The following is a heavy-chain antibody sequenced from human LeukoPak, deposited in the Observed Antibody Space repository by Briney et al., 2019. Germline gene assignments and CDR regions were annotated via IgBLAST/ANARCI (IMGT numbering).Heavy chain of an antibody. CDR1: GFTFSGYS. CDR3: AKARKVAVNGGYYYYYGMDV. Sequence: SGGTLRLSCAASGFTFSGYSMDWVPKAPGKGLEGGVVISNDGSNNYYTDSVKRRFTISRDNSKNPLYLQMNSLTADDTAVYYCAKARKVAVNGGYYYYYGMDVWGQGTTVTVSS. D-gene: IGHD2-15*01. CDR2: ISNDGSNN. V-gene: IGHV3-30*18. J-gene: IGHJ6*02.